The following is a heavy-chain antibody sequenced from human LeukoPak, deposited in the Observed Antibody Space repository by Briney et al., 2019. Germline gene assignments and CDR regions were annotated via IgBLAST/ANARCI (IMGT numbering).Heavy chain of an antibody. V-gene: IGHV3-48*02. D-gene: IGHD3-22*01. CDR2: ISSSSSTK. Sequence: GGSLRLSCAASGFTFSSYAMSWVRQAPGKGLEWVSYISSSSSTKYYADSVKGRFTISRDNAKNSLYLQMNSLRDEDTAVYYCARDGIDSSGYYFDYWGQGTLVTVSS. J-gene: IGHJ4*02. CDR3: ARDGIDSSGYYFDY. CDR1: GFTFSSYA.